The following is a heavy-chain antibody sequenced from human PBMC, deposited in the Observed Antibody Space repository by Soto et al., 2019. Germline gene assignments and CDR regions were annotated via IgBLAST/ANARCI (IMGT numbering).Heavy chain of an antibody. CDR1: GGSFSGYF. V-gene: IGHV4-34*01. J-gene: IGHJ4*02. CDR2: INHSGST. CDR3: ARATRTVTIDY. Sequence: SETLSLTCAAYGGSFSGYFWSWIRQPPGKGLEWIGEINHSGSTNYNPSLKSRVTISVDTSKNQFSLKLSSVTAADTAVYYCARATRTVTIDYWGQGTLVTVSS. D-gene: IGHD4-17*01.